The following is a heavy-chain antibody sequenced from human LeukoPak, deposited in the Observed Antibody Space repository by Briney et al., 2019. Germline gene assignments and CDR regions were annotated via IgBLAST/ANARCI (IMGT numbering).Heavy chain of an antibody. Sequence: GGSLRLSCATSGFTFSSFSMNWVRQAPGKGLEWISYIKSDSSTIYYADSVKGRFTTSRDKAKNSLYLQMNSLRVEDTAVYYCVRDYNWCFDYWGQGTLVTVSS. J-gene: IGHJ4*02. CDR2: IKSDSSTI. V-gene: IGHV3-48*01. CDR3: VRDYNWCFDY. CDR1: GFTFSSFS. D-gene: IGHD1-1*01.